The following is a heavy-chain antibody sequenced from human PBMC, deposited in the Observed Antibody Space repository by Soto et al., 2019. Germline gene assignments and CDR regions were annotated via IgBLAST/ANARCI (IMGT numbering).Heavy chain of an antibody. V-gene: IGHV4-30-4*01. J-gene: IGHJ5*02. Sequence: QVQLQESGPGLVKPSQTLSLTCTVSGGSISSGDYYWSWIRQPPGKGLEWIGYIYYSGSTYYNPSLKSRVTISVDTSKNQFSMKLSSVTAADTAVYYCARLHSGTTFPNWFDPWGQGTLVTVSS. CDR1: GGSISSGDYY. CDR3: ARLHSGTTFPNWFDP. CDR2: IYYSGST. D-gene: IGHD1-1*01.